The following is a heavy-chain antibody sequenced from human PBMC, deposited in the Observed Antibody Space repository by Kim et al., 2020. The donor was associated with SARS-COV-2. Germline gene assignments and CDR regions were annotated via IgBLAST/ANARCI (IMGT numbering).Heavy chain of an antibody. CDR2: INHSGST. CDR1: GGSFSGYY. V-gene: IGHV4-34*01. CDR3: ARGYYGSGSYPLGGMDV. Sequence: SETLSLTCAVYGGSFSGYYWSWIRQPPGKGLEWIGEINHSGSTNYNPSLKSRVTISVDTSKNQFSLKLSSVTAADTAVYYCARGYYGSGSYPLGGMDVWGQGTTVTVSS. J-gene: IGHJ6*02. D-gene: IGHD3-10*01.